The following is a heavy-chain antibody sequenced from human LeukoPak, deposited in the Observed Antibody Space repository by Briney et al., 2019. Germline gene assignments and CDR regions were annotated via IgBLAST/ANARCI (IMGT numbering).Heavy chain of an antibody. CDR1: GFTFSAYW. D-gene: IGHD3-9*01. J-gene: IGHJ4*02. CDR2: IKPDESEK. V-gene: IGHV3-7*01. CDR3: ARFVPESDFDWLPALFDY. Sequence: GGSLRLSCAASGFTFSAYWMTWVRQAPGRGLEWVANIKPDESEKYYVDSVKGRFTISRDNAKNSLYLQMNSLRGDDTAVYYCARFVPESDFDWLPALFDYWGQGTLVTVSS.